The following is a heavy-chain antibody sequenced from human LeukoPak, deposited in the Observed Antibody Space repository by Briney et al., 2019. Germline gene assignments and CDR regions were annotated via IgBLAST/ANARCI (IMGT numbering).Heavy chain of an antibody. V-gene: IGHV3-21*01. CDR1: GFTFSTYS. D-gene: IGHD4-17*01. CDR2: IISSIGYI. CDR3: ARDFYGDYILPYYYYYYGMDV. Sequence: GGSLRLSCAASGFTFSTYSMNWVRQARGKGLEWVSSIISSIGYIYYADSVKGRFTISRDNAKNSLYLQMNSLRDEDTAVYYCARDFYGDYILPYYYYYYGMDVWGQGTTVTVSS. J-gene: IGHJ6*02.